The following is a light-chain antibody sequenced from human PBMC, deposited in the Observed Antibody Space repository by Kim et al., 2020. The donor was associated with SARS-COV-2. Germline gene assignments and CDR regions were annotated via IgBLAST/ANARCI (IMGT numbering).Light chain of an antibody. J-gene: IGLJ2*01. CDR1: SSDVGGYNY. CDR3: SSYTSTYVI. CDR2: DVS. V-gene: IGLV2-14*03. Sequence: QSALTQPASVSGSPGQSITISCTGTSSDVGGYNYVSWYQQHPGKAPKLMIYDVSDRPSGVSNRLSGSKSGNTASLTISGLQAEDEADYYCSSYTSTYVIFGGGTQLTVL.